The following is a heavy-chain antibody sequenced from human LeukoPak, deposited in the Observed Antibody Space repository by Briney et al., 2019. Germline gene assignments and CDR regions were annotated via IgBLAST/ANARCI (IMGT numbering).Heavy chain of an antibody. V-gene: IGHV3-23*01. CDR2: ISGSGGST. J-gene: IGHJ4*02. CDR3: AKVPEISGYSYGLSYFDY. D-gene: IGHD5-18*01. Sequence: GGSLRLSCAASGFTFSIYAMSWVRQAPGKGLEWVSAISGSGGSTYYADSVKGRFTISRDNSKNTLYLQMNSLRAEDTAVYYCAKVPEISGYSYGLSYFDYWGQGTLVTVSS. CDR1: GFTFSIYA.